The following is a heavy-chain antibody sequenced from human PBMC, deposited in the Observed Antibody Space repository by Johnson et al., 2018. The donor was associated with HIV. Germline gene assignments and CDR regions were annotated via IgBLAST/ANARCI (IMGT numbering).Heavy chain of an antibody. D-gene: IGHD6-25*01. CDR1: GIRLRSYV. Sequence: VQVLESGGGVVQPGRSLRLSCAASGIRLRSYVMHWVRQAPGTRLEWVAGATYDGSNEYYADSVKGRFIISRDNSKNTVFLQMNRLRAEDTALYYCAKLSDNDGFDIWGQGTMVTVSS. J-gene: IGHJ3*02. V-gene: IGHV3-33*05. CDR3: AKLSDNDGFDI. CDR2: ATYDGSNE.